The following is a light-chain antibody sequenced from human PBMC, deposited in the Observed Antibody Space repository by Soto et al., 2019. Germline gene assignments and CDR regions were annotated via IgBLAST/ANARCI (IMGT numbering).Light chain of an antibody. J-gene: IGLJ1*01. CDR3: AAWDVSLKGFV. Sequence: QSVLTQPPSASGTPGQRVTFSCSGSSSNIGINTVNWYRQLPGTAPQLLISDNHRRPSGVPDRFSGSKSGTSASLAISGLRSEDEATYFCAAWDVSLKGFVFGTGTKVTVL. CDR2: DNH. V-gene: IGLV1-44*01. CDR1: SSNIGINT.